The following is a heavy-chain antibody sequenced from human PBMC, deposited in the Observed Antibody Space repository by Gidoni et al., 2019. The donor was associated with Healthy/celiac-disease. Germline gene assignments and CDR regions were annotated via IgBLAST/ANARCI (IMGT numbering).Heavy chain of an antibody. J-gene: IGHJ4*02. V-gene: IGHV3-13*01. CDR2: IGTAGDT. CDR3: ARDGGAGDYDY. Sequence: EVQLVESGGGLVQPGGSLRLPCAASGFTFSSYDMHWVRQATGKGLEWVSAIGTAGDTYYPGSVKGRFTISRENAKNSLYLQMNSLGAGDTAVYYCARDGGAGDYDYWGQGTLVTVSS. CDR1: GFTFSSYD. D-gene: IGHD6-19*01.